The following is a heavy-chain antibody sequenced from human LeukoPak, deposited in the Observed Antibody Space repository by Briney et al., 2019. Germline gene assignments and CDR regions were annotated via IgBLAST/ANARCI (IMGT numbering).Heavy chain of an antibody. Sequence: SETLSLTCTVSGGSVSSGSYYWGWIRQPPGKGLEWIGYIYYSGSTNYNPSLKSRVTISVDTSKNQFSLKLSSVTAADTAVYYCASRGRQTTGFDYWGQGTLVTVSS. D-gene: IGHD3-10*01. CDR2: IYYSGST. CDR1: GGSVSSGSYY. J-gene: IGHJ4*02. V-gene: IGHV4-61*01. CDR3: ASRGRQTTGFDY.